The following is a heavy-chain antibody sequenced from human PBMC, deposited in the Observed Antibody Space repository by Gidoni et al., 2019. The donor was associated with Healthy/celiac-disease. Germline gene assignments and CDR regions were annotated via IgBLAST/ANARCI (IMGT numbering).Heavy chain of an antibody. V-gene: IGHV3-21*01. CDR1: GFTFRSYS. Sequence: EVQLVESGGGLVKPGGSLRLSCAASGFTFRSYSMNWVRRAPGKGLEWVSSISSSSSYIYSADSVKGLFTISRDNAKNSLYLQMNSLRAEDTAVYYCARDVPKTSIAAAGANYYYYGMDVWGQGTTVTVSS. J-gene: IGHJ6*02. D-gene: IGHD6-13*01. CDR3: ARDVPKTSIAAAGANYYYYGMDV. CDR2: ISSSSSYI.